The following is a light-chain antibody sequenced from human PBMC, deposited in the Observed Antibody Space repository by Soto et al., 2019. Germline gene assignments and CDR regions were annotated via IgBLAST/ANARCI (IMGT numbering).Light chain of an antibody. J-gene: IGKJ1*01. V-gene: IGKV1-27*01. CDR1: QGISTY. CDR2: AAS. Sequence: DIQMTQSPSSLSASVGDRVTITCRASQGISTYLVWYQQKPGTVPKLLIFAASTLHSGVPSRFSGSGSGTDFTLTISSLQPEDVATYYCQNYNGAPWTFGQGTRWISN. CDR3: QNYNGAPWT.